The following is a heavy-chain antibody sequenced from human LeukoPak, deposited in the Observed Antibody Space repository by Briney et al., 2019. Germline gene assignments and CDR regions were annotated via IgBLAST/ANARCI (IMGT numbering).Heavy chain of an antibody. J-gene: IGHJ6*02. D-gene: IGHD3-10*01. CDR1: GFTFSWYG. CDR2: ISYDGSNK. Sequence: GGSLRLSCAASGFTFSWYGMHWVRQAPGKGLEWVAVISYDGSNKYYADSVKGRFTISRDISKNTLYLQMNSLGAEDTAVYYCARGHYCLDVWGQGTTVTVSS. CDR3: ARGHYCLDV. V-gene: IGHV3-30*03.